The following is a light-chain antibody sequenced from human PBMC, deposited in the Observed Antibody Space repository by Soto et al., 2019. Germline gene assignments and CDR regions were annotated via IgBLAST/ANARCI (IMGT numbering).Light chain of an antibody. CDR2: EVT. CDR3: TSYAGSNGLL. V-gene: IGLV2-8*01. Sequence: QSVLTQPPSASGSPGQSVTISCAGTSGDIGAYDYVSWYQHHPGIAPKLMILEVTKRPSGVPARFSASKSGNTASLTVSGLQTEDEADYYCTSYAGSNGLLFGAGTKVTVL. J-gene: IGLJ1*01. CDR1: SGDIGAYDY.